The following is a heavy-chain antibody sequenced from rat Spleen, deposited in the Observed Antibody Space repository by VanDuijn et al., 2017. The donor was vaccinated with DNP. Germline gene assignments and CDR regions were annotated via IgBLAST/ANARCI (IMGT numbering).Heavy chain of an antibody. V-gene: IGHV5-31*01. CDR1: RFTFNSYW. D-gene: IGHD1-11*01. CDR2: VPSSGGST. Sequence: EVQLVESGGDLVQPGRSLKLSCVASRFTFNSYWMAWIRQVPGKGLEWVASVPSSGGSTYYPDSVKGRFIISRDNARNTLYLQMNSLRSEDTATYFCARGGRSYFDYWGQGVMVTVSS. J-gene: IGHJ2*01. CDR3: ARGGRSYFDY.